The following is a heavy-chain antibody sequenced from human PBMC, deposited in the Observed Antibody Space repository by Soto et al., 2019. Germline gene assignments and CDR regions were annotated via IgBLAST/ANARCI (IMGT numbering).Heavy chain of an antibody. CDR2: VSIGGST. J-gene: IGHJ4*02. Sequence: DVQLLESGGGLVQPEGSLRLSCAASGFTFSSYDMGWVRQGPGKGLEWVAVVSIGGSTHYDDSVRGRFTISRDNSKNTLSLQMNSLTAEDTAVYFCAKRRGGGGDFDFWGQGALVTVSS. CDR3: AKRRGGGGDFDF. D-gene: IGHD2-15*01. V-gene: IGHV3-23*01. CDR1: GFTFSSYD.